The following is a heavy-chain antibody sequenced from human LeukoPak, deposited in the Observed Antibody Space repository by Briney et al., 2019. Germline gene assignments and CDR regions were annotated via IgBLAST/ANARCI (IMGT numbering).Heavy chain of an antibody. D-gene: IGHD1-1*01. CDR3: ARQPNWNDVYGEFDC. Sequence: PSETLSLTCTVSGGSISSYYWSWIRQPPGKGLEWIGYIYYSGSTNYNPSLKSRVTISVDTSKNQFSLKLSSVTAADTAVYYCARQPNWNDVYGEFDCWGQGTLVTVSS. CDR1: GGSISSYY. V-gene: IGHV4-59*08. J-gene: IGHJ4*02. CDR2: IYYSGST.